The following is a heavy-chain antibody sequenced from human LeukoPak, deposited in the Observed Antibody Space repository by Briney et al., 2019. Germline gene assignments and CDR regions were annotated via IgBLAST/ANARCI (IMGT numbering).Heavy chain of an antibody. CDR1: GGSFSGYY. D-gene: IGHD5-12*01. J-gene: IGHJ4*02. CDR3: ARGRGYEPVVFYFDY. CDR2: INHSGST. Sequence: SETLSLTCAVYGGSFSGYYWSWIRQPPGKGLEWIGEINHSGSTNYNPSPKGRVTISVDTSKNQFSLKLSSVTAADTAVYYCARGRGYEPVVFYFDYWVQGTLVTVSS. V-gene: IGHV4-34*01.